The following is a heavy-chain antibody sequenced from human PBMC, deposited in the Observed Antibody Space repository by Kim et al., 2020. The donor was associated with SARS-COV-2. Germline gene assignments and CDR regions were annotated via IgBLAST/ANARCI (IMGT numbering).Heavy chain of an antibody. J-gene: IGHJ4*02. CDR1: GFMFNDYA. V-gene: IGHV3-49*03. CDR3: SRHGPVTNGWLYYDY. CDR2: IRSKAYGGTP. Sequence: GGSLRLSCSASGFMFNDYAINWFRQAPGKGLEWVGFIRSKAYGGTPDYAASVRGRFSISRDDSKAIAYLQMNSLKIEDTAVYYCSRHGPVTNGWLYYDYWGQGTQVTVSS. D-gene: IGHD6-19*01.